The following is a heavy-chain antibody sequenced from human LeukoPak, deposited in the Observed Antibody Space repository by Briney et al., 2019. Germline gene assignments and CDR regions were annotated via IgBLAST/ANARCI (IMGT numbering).Heavy chain of an antibody. CDR3: ARDMAPAATMVRGVSDY. CDR2: ISSSSSYI. J-gene: IGHJ4*02. D-gene: IGHD3-10*01. Sequence: GGSLRLSCAASGFTFSSYSMNWVRQAPGKGLEWVSSISSSSSYIYYADSVKGRFTISRDNAKNSLYLQMNSLRAEDTAVYYCARDMAPAATMVRGVSDYWGQGTLVTVSS. CDR1: GFTFSSYS. V-gene: IGHV3-21*01.